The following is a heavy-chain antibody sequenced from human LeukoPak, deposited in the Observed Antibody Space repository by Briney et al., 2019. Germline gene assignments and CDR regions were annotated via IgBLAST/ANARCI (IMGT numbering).Heavy chain of an antibody. J-gene: IGHJ1*01. CDR3: ASRFMVRGVIQH. CDR2: VTADGTNT. D-gene: IGHD3-10*01. V-gene: IGHV3-23*01. Sequence: GGSLRLSCAAYGFTFNSHAMSWVRQIPGKGLEWVSSVTADGTNTHFADSVKGRFTISRDNSKNTLYLHMNSLRAEDTAVYYCASRFMVRGVIQHWGQGTLVTVSS. CDR1: GFTFNSHA.